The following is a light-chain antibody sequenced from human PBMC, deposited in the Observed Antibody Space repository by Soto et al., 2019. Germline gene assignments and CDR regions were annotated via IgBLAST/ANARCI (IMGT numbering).Light chain of an antibody. CDR2: GAS. V-gene: IGKV3-15*01. CDR3: QQYNNRPPRT. CDR1: ESVSSN. Sequence: EIEMTQSPATMSVSPGERVTLSCRASESVSSNLAWYQQKIGQAPRLLIYGASVRATGIPARFSGSGSGTEFTLTISSLQSEDFAVYYCQQYNNRPPRTFVQGTKVEIK. J-gene: IGKJ1*01.